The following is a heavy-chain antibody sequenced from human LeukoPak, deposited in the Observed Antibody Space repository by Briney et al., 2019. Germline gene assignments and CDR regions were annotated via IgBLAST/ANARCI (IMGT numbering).Heavy chain of an antibody. CDR2: INHSGST. Sequence: SETLSLTCAVYGGPFSGYYWSWIRQPPGKGLEWIGEINHSGSTNYNPSLKSRVTISVDTSKNQFSLKLSSVTAADTAVYYCARGSRWLVRWYFDLWGRGTLVTVSS. V-gene: IGHV4-34*01. CDR1: GGPFSGYY. D-gene: IGHD6-19*01. CDR3: ARGSRWLVRWYFDL. J-gene: IGHJ2*01.